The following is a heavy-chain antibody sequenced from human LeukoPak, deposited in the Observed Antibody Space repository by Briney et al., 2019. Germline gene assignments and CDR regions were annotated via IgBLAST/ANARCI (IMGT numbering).Heavy chain of an antibody. D-gene: IGHD3-3*01. CDR3: ARSPATIFGVALYYFDY. J-gene: IGHJ4*02. CDR2: IYSGGNT. V-gene: IGHV3-53*01. Sequence: PGGSLRLSCAASGFTVSSNYMSWVRQAPGKGLEWVSIIYSGGNTYYAESVKGRFTISRDNSKNTLYLQMNSLRAEDTAVYYCARSPATIFGVALYYFDYWGQGTLVTVSS. CDR1: GFTVSSNY.